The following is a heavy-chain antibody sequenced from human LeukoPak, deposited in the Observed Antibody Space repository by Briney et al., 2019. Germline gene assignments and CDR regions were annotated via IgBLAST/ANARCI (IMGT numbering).Heavy chain of an antibody. Sequence: SETLSLTCTVSGGSISSSSYYWGWIRQPPGKGLEWIGSIYYSGSTYYNPSLKSRVTISVDTSKNQFSLKLSSVTAADTAVYYCARQETEVCDYWGQGTLVPVSS. CDR3: ARQETEVCDY. J-gene: IGHJ4*02. CDR1: GGSISSSSYY. V-gene: IGHV4-39*01. CDR2: IYYSGST.